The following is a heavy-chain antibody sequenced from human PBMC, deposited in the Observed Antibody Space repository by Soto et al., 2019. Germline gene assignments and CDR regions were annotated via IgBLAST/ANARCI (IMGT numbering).Heavy chain of an antibody. D-gene: IGHD2-2*01. CDR3: ARLVVVAPVANA. CDR1: VGSIRYNSCY. V-gene: IGHV4-39*02. J-gene: IGHJ5*02. Sequence: SETLSLTCSVSVGSIRYNSCYWGWIRQPPGNGLEWVGGIFYTGTTYYSPSLKDRVTISVDTSKNSFSLNLTSVTAADTAVYFCARLVVVAPVANAWGQGTLVTVSS. CDR2: IFYTGTT.